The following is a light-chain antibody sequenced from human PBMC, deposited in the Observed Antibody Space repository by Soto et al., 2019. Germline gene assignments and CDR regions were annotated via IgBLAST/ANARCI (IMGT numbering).Light chain of an antibody. V-gene: IGLV2-8*01. CDR1: SINVGAYNS. Sequence: QSALTQPPPASGSPGQSVTISSTGTSINVGAYNSVSWYHQHPGKAPKLMIYEVSKRPSGVPDRFSGSKSGNTASLVVSGLQAEYESDYYCASYAGSSNWVFGGGTKLTVL. CDR3: ASYAGSSNWV. CDR2: EVS. J-gene: IGLJ3*02.